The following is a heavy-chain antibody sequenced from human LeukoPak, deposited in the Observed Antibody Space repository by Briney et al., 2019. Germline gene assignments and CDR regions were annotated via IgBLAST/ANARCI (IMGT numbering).Heavy chain of an antibody. CDR2: IKQDGSDN. V-gene: IGHV3-7*01. CDR1: GFPFSSYR. J-gene: IGHJ4*02. CDR3: ARQGGSFFSFRTFFDY. D-gene: IGHD1-26*01. Sequence: GGSLRLSCAASGFPFSSYRMSWVRQAPGKGLEWVANIKQDGSDNYFVDSVKGRFTISRDNHKNSLYLQMNGLRAEDTAVYYCARQGGSFFSFRTFFDYWRQGTLVTVSS.